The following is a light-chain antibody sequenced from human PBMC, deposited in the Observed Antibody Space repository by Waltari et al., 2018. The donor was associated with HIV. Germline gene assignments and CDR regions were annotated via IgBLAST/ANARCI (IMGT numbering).Light chain of an antibody. CDR2: EDA. CDR3: QSYDRGDAV. CDR1: SGDIANNF. V-gene: IGLV6-57*04. Sequence: KFMLTQPHSLSESPGKTITISCTRSSGDIANNFVPWFQQRPGSAPTTVSYEDARRPPGVPDRFSGSIDSSSNSAYLTISGLKTEDEADYYCQSYDRGDAVFGGGTKVTV. J-gene: IGLJ2*01.